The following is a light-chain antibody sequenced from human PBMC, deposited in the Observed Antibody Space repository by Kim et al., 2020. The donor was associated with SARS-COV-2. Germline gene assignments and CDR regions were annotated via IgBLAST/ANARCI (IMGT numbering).Light chain of an antibody. CDR2: GKN. Sequence: SVQTVRMTCQQGGVRSYYASWCQQKPGQAPVLLIFGKNNRPSGVPDGFSGSSTEDTTSLTITVAQPEEEADYYYNHRADSSYPWGFAGETQLTVL. CDR3: NHRADSSYPWG. J-gene: IGLJ3*02. CDR1: GVRSYY. V-gene: IGLV3-19*01.